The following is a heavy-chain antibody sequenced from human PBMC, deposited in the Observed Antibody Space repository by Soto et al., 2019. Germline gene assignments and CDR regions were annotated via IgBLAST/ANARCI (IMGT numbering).Heavy chain of an antibody. D-gene: IGHD6-13*01. CDR1: GFTFSSYG. CDR2: ISYDGSNK. V-gene: IGHV3-30*18. Sequence: GGSLRLSCAASGFTFSSYGMHWVRQAPGKGLEWVAVISYDGSNKYYADSVKGRFTISRDNSKNTLYLQMNSLRAEDTAVYYCAKERGSSSWYVRYYYYGMDVWGQGTTVTVSS. CDR3: AKERGSSSWYVRYYYYGMDV. J-gene: IGHJ6*02.